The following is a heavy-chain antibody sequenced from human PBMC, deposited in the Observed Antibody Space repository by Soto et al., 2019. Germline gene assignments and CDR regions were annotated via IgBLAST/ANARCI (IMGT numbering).Heavy chain of an antibody. CDR2: IYWNDDK. J-gene: IGHJ5*02. CDR1: GFSLRTSGVG. V-gene: IGHV2-5*01. D-gene: IGHD6-19*01. CDR3: AKRGSSGWYGWFDP. Sequence: SGPTLVNPTQTPTLTCIFSGFSLRTSGVGVGWIRQPPGKALEWLGFIYWNDDKRYSPSLKSRLTITKDTSKNQVVLTMTNMDPVDTATYYCAKRGSSGWYGWFDPWGQGTLVTVSS.